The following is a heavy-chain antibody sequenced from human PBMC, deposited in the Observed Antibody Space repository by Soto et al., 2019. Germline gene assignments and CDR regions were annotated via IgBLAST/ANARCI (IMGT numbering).Heavy chain of an antibody. J-gene: IGHJ6*03. V-gene: IGHV1-18*01. CDR2: ISAYNGNT. CDR3: AIVVLHYWSCYIYYYYYMDV. D-gene: IGHD3-3*02. Sequence: ASVKVSCKASGYTFTSYGISWVRQAPGQGLEWMGWISAYNGNTNYAQKLQGRVTMTTDTSTSTAYMELRSLRSDDTAVYYCAIVVLHYWSCYIYYYYYMDVWGKGTTVTVSS. CDR1: GYTFTSYG.